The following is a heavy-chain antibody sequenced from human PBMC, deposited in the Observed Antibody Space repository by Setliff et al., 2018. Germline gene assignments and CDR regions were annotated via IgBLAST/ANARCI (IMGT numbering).Heavy chain of an antibody. CDR2: ISYDGSNR. Sequence: LRLSCAASGLTLINNGFHWVRQAPGKGLEWVAFISYDGSNRYYADSVKGRFTISRDNARNTLYLQMNNLRAEDTATYYCAKDRVNDGYWDFDSWGQGIVVTVSS. CDR1: GLTLINNG. D-gene: IGHD1-1*01. V-gene: IGHV3-33*06. J-gene: IGHJ4*02. CDR3: AKDRVNDGYWDFDS.